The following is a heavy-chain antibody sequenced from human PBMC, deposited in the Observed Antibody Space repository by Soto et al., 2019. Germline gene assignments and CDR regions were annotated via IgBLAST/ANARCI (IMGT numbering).Heavy chain of an antibody. J-gene: IGHJ6*02. CDR2: IWYDGSNK. D-gene: IGHD6-6*01. CDR3: ARGSARARPHYYYGMDV. Sequence: GGSLRLSCAASGFTFSSYGMHWVRQAPGKGLEWVAVIWYDGSNKYYADSVKGRFTISRDNSKNTLYLQMNSLRAEDTAVYYCARGSARARPHYYYGMDVWGQGTTVTVSS. V-gene: IGHV3-33*01. CDR1: GFTFSSYG.